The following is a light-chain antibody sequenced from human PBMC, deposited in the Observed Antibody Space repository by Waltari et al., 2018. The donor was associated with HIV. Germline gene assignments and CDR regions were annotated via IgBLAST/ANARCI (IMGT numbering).Light chain of an antibody. CDR3: QQYYSTPGT. CDR1: QNILYRPNKKNY. J-gene: IGKJ1*01. CDR2: WAS. Sequence: DIVMTQSPDPLVVYLGERVTINCKFSQNILYRPNKKNYLAWYLQKPGQPPKLLTYWASTREAGVPDRFSVSGSGGDFTLTISSLQAEDVAVYYCQQYYSTPGTFGQGTKVEIK. V-gene: IGKV4-1*01.